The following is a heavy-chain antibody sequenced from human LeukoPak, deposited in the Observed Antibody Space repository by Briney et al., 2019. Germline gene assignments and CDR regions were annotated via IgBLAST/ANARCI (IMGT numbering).Heavy chain of an antibody. Sequence: GGSLRLSCAASGFTFSSFWMHWVRQAPGKGLEWVSAISGSGGSTYYADSVKGRFTISRDNSKNTLYLQMNSLRAEDTAVYYCAKSRGYYYDSSGYCFDYWGQGTLVTVSS. V-gene: IGHV3-23*01. CDR1: GFTFSSFW. D-gene: IGHD3-22*01. J-gene: IGHJ4*02. CDR3: AKSRGYYYDSSGYCFDY. CDR2: ISGSGGST.